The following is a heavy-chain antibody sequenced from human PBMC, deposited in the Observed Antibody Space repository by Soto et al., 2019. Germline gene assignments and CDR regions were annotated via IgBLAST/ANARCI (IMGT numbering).Heavy chain of an antibody. CDR2: ISYDGSKK. V-gene: IGHV3-30-3*01. CDR3: ARDEGIVVVPATPLGY. D-gene: IGHD2-21*02. J-gene: IGHJ4*02. Sequence: QVQLVESGGGVVQPGRSLRLSCAASGFTFSSYAMHWVRQAPGKGLEWVAVISYDGSKKYYADSVKGRFTISRDNSKNTLYLQRNGLRAEDTAVYYWARDEGIVVVPATPLGYWGQGTLVAGSS. CDR1: GFTFSSYA.